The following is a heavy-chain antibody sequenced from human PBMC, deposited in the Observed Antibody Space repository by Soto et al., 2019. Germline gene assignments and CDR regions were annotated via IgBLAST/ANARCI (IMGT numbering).Heavy chain of an antibody. Sequence: ASVKVSCKASGYTFSDYYMHWVRQAPGQGLECMGWISPNNGATNYAQKFQDRVTMTRDASITTAYMELSRLRSDDAAVYYCARGGEFCSTGSCNSSLGDAFDVWGQGTTVTVSS. J-gene: IGHJ3*01. D-gene: IGHD2-15*01. CDR1: GYTFSDYY. CDR3: ARGGEFCSTGSCNSSLGDAFDV. CDR2: ISPNNGAT. V-gene: IGHV1-2*02.